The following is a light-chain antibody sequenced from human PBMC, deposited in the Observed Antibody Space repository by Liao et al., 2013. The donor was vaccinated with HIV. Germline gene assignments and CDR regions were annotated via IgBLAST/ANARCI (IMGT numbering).Light chain of an antibody. CDR1: KLEDKF. CDR3: QAWHNGGV. Sequence: YELAQPPSVSVSPGQTASITCSGDKLEDKFVCWFQQKPGQSPVLVIYQDSKRPSGIPERFSGSNSGNTATLTISGTQAMDEADYYCQAWHNGGVFGGGTKLTVL. CDR2: QDS. V-gene: IGLV3-1*01. J-gene: IGLJ3*02.